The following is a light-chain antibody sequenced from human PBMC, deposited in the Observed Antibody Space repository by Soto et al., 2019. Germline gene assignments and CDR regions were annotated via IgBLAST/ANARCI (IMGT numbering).Light chain of an antibody. CDR3: QQRNNWPPVT. CDR1: QIVTRH. CDR2: DIS. Sequence: EIVLTQSPATVSLSPGERATLSCRASQIVTRHLAWYQQKPGQAPSILIYDISNRDTGIPARFSGSGSGTDFTLTISSLEPEDSAVYYCQQRNNWPPVTFGQGTKLEIK. V-gene: IGKV3-11*01. J-gene: IGKJ2*01.